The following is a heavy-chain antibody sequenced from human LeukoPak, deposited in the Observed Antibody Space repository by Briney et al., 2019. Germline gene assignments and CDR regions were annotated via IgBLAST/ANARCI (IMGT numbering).Heavy chain of an antibody. CDR3: AREGWYYYDSSGENAFDI. CDR1: GGSIGSYY. CDR2: NYYSGST. D-gene: IGHD3-22*01. J-gene: IGHJ3*02. V-gene: IGHV4-59*01. Sequence: PSETLSLTCTVSGGSIGSYYWSWIPQPPGKGLEWIGYNYYSGSTNYNPSLKSRVTISVDTSKNQFSLKLSSVTAADTAVYYCAREGWYYYDSSGENAFDIWGQGTMVTVSS.